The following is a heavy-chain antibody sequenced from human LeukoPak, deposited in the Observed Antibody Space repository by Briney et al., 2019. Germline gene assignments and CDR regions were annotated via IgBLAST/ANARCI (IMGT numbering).Heavy chain of an antibody. D-gene: IGHD3-9*01. Sequence: ASVKVSCKASGYTFTSYGINWVRQAPGQGLEWMGWINPNHGDTNYAQKFQDRVSMTRDTSISTTYMHLSRLRSDDTAVYYCARSPHILTGENFDYWGQGTLLTVSS. CDR1: GYTFTSYG. J-gene: IGHJ4*02. CDR3: ARSPHILTGENFDY. V-gene: IGHV1-2*02. CDR2: INPNHGDT.